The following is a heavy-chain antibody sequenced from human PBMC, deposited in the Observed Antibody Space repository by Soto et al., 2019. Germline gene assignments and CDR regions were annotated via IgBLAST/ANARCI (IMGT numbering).Heavy chain of an antibody. Sequence: VGSLRLSCAASGFTFSSYSMNWVRQAPGKGLEWVSSISSSSSYIYYADSVKGRFTISRDNAKNSLYLQMNSLRAEDTAVYYCARRLPQSGNFQHWGQGTLVTVSS. J-gene: IGHJ1*01. CDR2: ISSSSSYI. CDR1: GFTFSSYS. D-gene: IGHD3-10*01. V-gene: IGHV3-21*01. CDR3: ARRLPQSGNFQH.